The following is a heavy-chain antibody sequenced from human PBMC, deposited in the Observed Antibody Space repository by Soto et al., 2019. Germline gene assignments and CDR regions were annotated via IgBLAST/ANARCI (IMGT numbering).Heavy chain of an antibody. V-gene: IGHV1-18*01. D-gene: IGHD6-13*01. CDR3: TGGSSSWYYFDY. Sequence: ASVKVSCKASGYTFTSYGISWVRQAPGQGLEWMGWISAYNGNTYYNPSLKSRVTISVDTSKNQFSLKLSSVTAADTAVYYCTGGSSSWYYFDYWGQGTLVTVSS. CDR1: GYTFTSYG. CDR2: ISAYNGNT. J-gene: IGHJ4*02.